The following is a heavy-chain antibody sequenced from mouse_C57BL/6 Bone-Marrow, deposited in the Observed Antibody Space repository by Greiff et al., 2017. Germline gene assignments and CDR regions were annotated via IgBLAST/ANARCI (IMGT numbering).Heavy chain of an antibody. CDR1: GYTFTDYY. CDR3: ARGNYYGSSQPYAMDY. CDR2: INPNNGGT. Sequence: VQLQQSGPELVKPGASVKISCKASGYTFTDYYMNWVKQSHGKSLEWIGDINPNNGGTSYNQKFKGKATLTVDKSSSTAYMELRSLTSEDSAVYYCARGNYYGSSQPYAMDYWGQGTSVTVSS. V-gene: IGHV1-26*01. D-gene: IGHD1-1*01. J-gene: IGHJ4*01.